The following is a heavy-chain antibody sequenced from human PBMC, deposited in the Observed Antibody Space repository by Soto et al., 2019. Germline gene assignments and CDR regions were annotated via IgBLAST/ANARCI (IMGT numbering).Heavy chain of an antibody. V-gene: IGHV4-38-2*01. D-gene: IGHD6-6*01. CDR1: RYSIRSGYF. CDR3: ARSMYSTSAQLYYGMDV. J-gene: IGHJ6*02. Sequence: SETLSLTCAVSRYSIRSGYFWGWIRQPPGKGLEWIGSMYHSGITYYNLSLKSRVTISVDTSKNQLSLKLSSATAADTAVYYCARSMYSTSAQLYYGMDVWGQGTTVTAP. CDR2: MYHSGIT.